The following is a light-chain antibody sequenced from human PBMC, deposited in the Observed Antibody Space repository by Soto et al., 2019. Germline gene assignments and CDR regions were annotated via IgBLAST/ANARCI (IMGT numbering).Light chain of an antibody. CDR2: EVS. V-gene: IGLV2-8*01. Sequence: QSALTQPPSASGSPGQSVTISCTGTSSDVGGYNYVSWYQHHPGKAPKLIIYEVSKWSSGVPDRFSGSKSGNTASLTVSGLQAEDEADYYCSSYAGSNNLLFGGGTKVTVL. J-gene: IGLJ2*01. CDR1: SSDVGGYNY. CDR3: SSYAGSNNLL.